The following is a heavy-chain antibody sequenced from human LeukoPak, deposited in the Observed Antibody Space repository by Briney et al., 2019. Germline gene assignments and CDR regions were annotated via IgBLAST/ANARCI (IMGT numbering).Heavy chain of an antibody. CDR3: GRDRKWGPRFGELLGGFDY. Sequence: GGSLRLSCEASGFTFSSYWMSWVRQAPGKGLEWVANIKQDGSEKYYVDSVKGRFTISRDNAENSLHLQMNSLRAEDTAVYYCGRDRKWGPRFGELLGGFDYWGQGTLVTVSS. J-gene: IGHJ4*02. CDR2: IKQDGSEK. V-gene: IGHV3-7*04. CDR1: GFTFSSYW. D-gene: IGHD3-10*02.